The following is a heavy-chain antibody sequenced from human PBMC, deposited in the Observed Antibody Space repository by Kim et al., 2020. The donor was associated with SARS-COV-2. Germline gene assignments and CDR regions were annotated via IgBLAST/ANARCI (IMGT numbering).Heavy chain of an antibody. D-gene: IGHD1-1*01. CDR3: TTRYSVRSIYAFGI. J-gene: IGHJ3*02. CDR1: GFTLSDHS. V-gene: IGHV3-72*01. Sequence: GGSLRLSCAAAGFTLSDHSIDWVRQAPGKGLEWVGRSGNKRDSYTTEYAASVKDRFTLSRYASKNSLYLQMISLTADDTDDYPCTTRYSVRSIYAFGIWG. CDR2: SGNKRDSYTT.